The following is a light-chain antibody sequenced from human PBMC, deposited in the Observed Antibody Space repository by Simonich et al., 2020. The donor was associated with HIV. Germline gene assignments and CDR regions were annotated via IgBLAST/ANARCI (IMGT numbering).Light chain of an antibody. CDR2: EGS. CDR1: SSDVGSYNL. CDR3: CSYAGSSPVV. V-gene: IGLV2-23*01. Sequence: QSALTQPASVSGSPGQSITISCTGTSSDVGSYNLGSWYQQHPGKAPKLMIYEGSKRPSGFSYRFSGSKSGTTASLTISGLQAEDEADYYCCSYAGSSPVVFGGGTKLTVL. J-gene: IGLJ2*01.